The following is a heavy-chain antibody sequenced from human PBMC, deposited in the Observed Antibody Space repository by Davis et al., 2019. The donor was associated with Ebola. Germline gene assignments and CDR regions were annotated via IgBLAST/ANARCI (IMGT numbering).Heavy chain of an antibody. D-gene: IGHD3-22*01. J-gene: IGHJ6*04. Sequence: ASVKVSCKASGYTFTGYYMHWVRQAPGQGLEWMGRINPNSGGTNYAQKFQGRVTMTRDTSISTAYMELSRLRSDDTAVYYCARGSGYSNYYGMDVWGKGTTVTVSS. CDR2: INPNSGGT. CDR3: ARGSGYSNYYGMDV. CDR1: GYTFTGYY. V-gene: IGHV1-2*06.